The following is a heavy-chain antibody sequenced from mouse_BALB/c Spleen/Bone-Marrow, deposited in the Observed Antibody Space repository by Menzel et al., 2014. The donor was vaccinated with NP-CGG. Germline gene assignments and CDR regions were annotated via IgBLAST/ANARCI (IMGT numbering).Heavy chain of an antibody. V-gene: IGHV5-12*02. CDR1: GFTFSDYY. D-gene: IGHD2-4*01. CDR2: ISNGGGST. Sequence: VQLKESGGGLVQPGGSLKLSCATSGFTFSDYYMYWVRQTPEKGLEWVAYISNGGGSTYYPDTVKGRFTISRDNAKNTLYLQMSRLESEDPAMYYCARHNYDETWFAYWGQGTLVTVSA. CDR3: ARHNYDETWFAY. J-gene: IGHJ3*01.